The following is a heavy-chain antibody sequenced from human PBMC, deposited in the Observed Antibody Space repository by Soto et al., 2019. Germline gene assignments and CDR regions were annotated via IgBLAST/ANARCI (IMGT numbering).Heavy chain of an antibody. D-gene: IGHD3-10*01. CDR1: GGSISSISYY. J-gene: IGHJ4*02. CDR3: ASEVRGVGFDY. Sequence: PSETLSLTCTVSGGSISSISYYWGWIRQPPGKGLEWIGSIYYSGSTYYNPSLKSRVTISVDTSKNQFSLKLSSVTAADTAVYYCASEVRGVGFDYWGQGTLVTVSS. V-gene: IGHV4-39*01. CDR2: IYYSGST.